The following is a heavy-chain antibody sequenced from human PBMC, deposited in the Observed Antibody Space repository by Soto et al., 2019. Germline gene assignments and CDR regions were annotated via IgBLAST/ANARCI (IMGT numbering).Heavy chain of an antibody. CDR3: ARERVSRQYYYCMDV. D-gene: IGHD3-10*01. CDR2: IIPIFVTA. J-gene: IGHJ6*02. Sequence: ASVNGSRKTAVGGFSIYPISWGRQDPGQGLEWMGGIIPIFVTANYAQKFQGRVTITADESTSTAYMELSSLRSEDTAVYYCARERVSRQYYYCMDVWGQGTTVTVP. CDR1: VGGFSIYP. V-gene: IGHV1-69*01.